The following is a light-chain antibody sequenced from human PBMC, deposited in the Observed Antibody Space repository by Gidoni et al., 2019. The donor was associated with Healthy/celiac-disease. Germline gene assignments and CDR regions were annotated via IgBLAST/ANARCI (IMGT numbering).Light chain of an antibody. CDR1: QSISSY. Sequence: DIQMPQSPSSLSASEGDRVTITCRASQSISSYLNWYQQKPGKAPKLLIYAASSLQSGVPSRFSGSGAGTDFTLTISSLQPEDFATYYCQQSYSTPPLTFGGGTKVEIK. CDR2: AAS. V-gene: IGKV1-39*01. J-gene: IGKJ4*01. CDR3: QQSYSTPPLT.